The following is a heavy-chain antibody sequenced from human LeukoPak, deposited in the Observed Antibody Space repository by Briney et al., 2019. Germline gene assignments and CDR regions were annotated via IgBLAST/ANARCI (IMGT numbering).Heavy chain of an antibody. Sequence: SGTLSLTCGVSGGSINKGNWWSWVRQPPGKGLEWIGEIHRDGKTNCNPSLKSRVTISVDKSKNQFSLTLTSVTAADTAVYYCARNDYYSADYWGQGTLVTVSS. J-gene: IGHJ4*02. CDR3: ARNDYYSADY. CDR1: GGSINKGNW. V-gene: IGHV4-4*02. D-gene: IGHD3-22*01. CDR2: IHRDGKT.